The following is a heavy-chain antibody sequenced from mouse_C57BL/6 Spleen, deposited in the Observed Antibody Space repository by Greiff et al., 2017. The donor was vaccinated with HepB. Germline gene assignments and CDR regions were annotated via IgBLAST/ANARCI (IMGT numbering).Heavy chain of an antibody. CDR2: IDPNSGST. Sequence: QVQLKQPGAELVKPGASVKLSCKASGYTFTSYWMHWVKQRPGQGLEWIGMIDPNSGSTNYNEKFKSKATLTVDKSSSTAYMQLSSLTSEDSAVYYCASTVVATDWYFDVWGTGTTVTVSS. D-gene: IGHD1-1*01. J-gene: IGHJ1*03. CDR1: GYTFTSYW. V-gene: IGHV1-64*01. CDR3: ASTVVATDWYFDV.